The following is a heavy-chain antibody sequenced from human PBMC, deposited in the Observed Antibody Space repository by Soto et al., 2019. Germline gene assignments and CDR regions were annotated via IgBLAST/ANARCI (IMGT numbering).Heavy chain of an antibody. V-gene: IGHV4-39*01. Sequence: SETLSLTCTVSGGSISSSSYYWGWIRQPPGKGLEWIGSIYYSGSTYYNPSLKSRVTISVDTSKNQFSLKLSSVTAAGTAVYYCATSFYCSGGSCYNPPYYFDYWGQGTLVTVSS. D-gene: IGHD2-15*01. CDR1: GGSISSSSYY. CDR3: ATSFYCSGGSCYNPPYYFDY. J-gene: IGHJ4*02. CDR2: IYYSGST.